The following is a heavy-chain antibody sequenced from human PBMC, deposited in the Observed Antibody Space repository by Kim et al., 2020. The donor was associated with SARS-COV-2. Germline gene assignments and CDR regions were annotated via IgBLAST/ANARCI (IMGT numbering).Heavy chain of an antibody. J-gene: IGHJ6*02. CDR3: AKSRWLRLGYGMDV. D-gene: IGHD5-12*01. Sequence: DPVKGRFTISRDNSKNTLYLQMNSLRAEDTAVYYCAKSRWLRLGYGMDVWGQGTTVTVSS. V-gene: IGHV3-23*01.